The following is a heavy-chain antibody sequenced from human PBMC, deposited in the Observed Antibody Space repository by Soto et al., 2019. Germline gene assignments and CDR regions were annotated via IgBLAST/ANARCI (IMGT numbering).Heavy chain of an antibody. CDR1: GFSLSNDRVG. J-gene: IGHJ3*01. CDR3: AQILTGRGADVFGV. CDR2: VFWDDDR. V-gene: IGHV2-5*02. D-gene: IGHD3-9*01. Sequence: TLKESGPTLVKPTQTLTLTCTFSGFSLSNDRVGVGWIRQPPGKALEWLALVFWDDDRRYSPSLKTRLTITKDTSKNQVVLTMTNMDPVDTATYYCAQILTGRGADVFGVWGQGKMVTVSS.